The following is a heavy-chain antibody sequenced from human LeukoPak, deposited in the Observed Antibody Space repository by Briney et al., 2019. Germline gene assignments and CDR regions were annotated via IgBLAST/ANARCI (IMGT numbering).Heavy chain of an antibody. J-gene: IGHJ4*02. CDR1: GFRFSNYW. CDR3: ARGRGNFDY. V-gene: IGHV3-7*01. Sequence: GGSLRLSCAASGFRFSNYWMSWVRQAPGKGLEWVANIKQDGSEKDYVGSVKGRFTISRDNAKNSLYLQMNSLRAEDTAVYYCARGRGNFDYWGQGTLVTVSS. CDR2: IKQDGSEK. D-gene: IGHD3-16*01.